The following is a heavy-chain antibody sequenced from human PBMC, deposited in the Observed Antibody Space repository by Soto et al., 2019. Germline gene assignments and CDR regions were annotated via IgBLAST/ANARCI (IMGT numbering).Heavy chain of an antibody. J-gene: IGHJ6*02. CDR1: GFTFSSYS. V-gene: IGHV3-21*01. CDR3: ARALWLGEFEIYYYGMDV. CDR2: ISSSSSYI. Sequence: GGSLRLSCAASGFTFSSYSMNWVRQAPGKGLEWVSSISSSSSYIYYADSVKGRFTISRDNAKNSLYLQMNSLRAEDTAVYYCARALWLGEFEIYYYGMDVWGQGTTVTVSS. D-gene: IGHD3-10*01.